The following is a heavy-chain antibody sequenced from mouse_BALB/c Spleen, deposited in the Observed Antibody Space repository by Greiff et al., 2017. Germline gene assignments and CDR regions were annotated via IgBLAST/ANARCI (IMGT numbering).Heavy chain of an antibody. CDR2: ISNLAYSI. Sequence: EVKVVESGGGLVQPGGSRKLSCAASGFTFSDYGMAWVRQAPGKGPEWVAFISNLAYSIYYADTVTGRFTISRENAKNTLYLEMSSLRSEDTAMYYCAREGNLYTMDYWGQGTSVTVSS. J-gene: IGHJ4*01. V-gene: IGHV5-15*02. CDR1: GFTFSDYG. D-gene: IGHD2-1*01. CDR3: AREGNLYTMDY.